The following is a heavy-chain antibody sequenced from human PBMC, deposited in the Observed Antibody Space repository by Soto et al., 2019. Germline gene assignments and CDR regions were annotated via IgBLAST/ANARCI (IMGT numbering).Heavy chain of an antibody. V-gene: IGHV3-74*01. CDR2: INGDGTTT. D-gene: IGHD6-19*01. CDR1: GFTFSSFL. CDR3: ARRIAVAGTYDH. Sequence: PGGSLRLSCAASGFTFSSFLMHWVRRVPGKGPVCVSRINGDGTTTHHADSVKGRFTISRDNAKNTLYLQMNSLRAEDTAVYYCARRIAVAGTYDHWGQGTLVTVLL. J-gene: IGHJ4*02.